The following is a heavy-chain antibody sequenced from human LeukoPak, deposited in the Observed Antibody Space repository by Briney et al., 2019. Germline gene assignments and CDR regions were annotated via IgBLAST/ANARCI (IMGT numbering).Heavy chain of an antibody. CDR3: AREERDYDSSGYYHY. D-gene: IGHD3-22*01. CDR1: GFTFSSYS. Sequence: PGGSLRLSCAASGFTFSSYSMNWVRQAPGKGLEWVSSISSSSSYIYYADSVKGRFTISRDNAKNSLYLQVNSLRAEDTAVYYCAREERDYDSSGYYHYWGQGTLVTVSS. V-gene: IGHV3-21*01. CDR2: ISSSSSYI. J-gene: IGHJ4*02.